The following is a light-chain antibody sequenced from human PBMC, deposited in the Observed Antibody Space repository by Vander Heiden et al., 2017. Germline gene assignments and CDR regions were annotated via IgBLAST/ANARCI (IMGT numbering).Light chain of an antibody. J-gene: IGKJ1*01. CDR3: QQYNNWPRT. V-gene: IGKV3-15*01. Sequence: LVLTQSPSTLSASPGARATLSCRSSQRVNSNLAWYQQKPGQIPRLLMYGASTRATGIPARFSGSGSGTDFTLIISSLQSEDVAVYYCQQYNNWPRTFGQGTKVEIK. CDR1: QRVNSN. CDR2: GAS.